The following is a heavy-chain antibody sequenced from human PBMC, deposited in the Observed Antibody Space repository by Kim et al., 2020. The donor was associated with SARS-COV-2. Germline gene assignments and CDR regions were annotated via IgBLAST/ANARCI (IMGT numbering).Heavy chain of an antibody. CDR2: IYYSGST. J-gene: IGHJ5*02. V-gene: IGHV4-59*08. CDR3: ARRSLGYCSSTRCSSGFDP. Sequence: SETLSLTCTVSGGSISSYYWSWIRQPPGKGLEWIGYIYYSGSTSYNPSLKSRVTISVDTSKNQFSLKLSSVTAADTAVYYCARRSLGYCSSTRCSSGFDPWGQGTLVTVSS. CDR1: GGSISSYY. D-gene: IGHD2-2*01.